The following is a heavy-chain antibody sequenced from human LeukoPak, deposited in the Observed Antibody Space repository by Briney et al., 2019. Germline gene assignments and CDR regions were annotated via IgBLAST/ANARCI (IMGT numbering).Heavy chain of an antibody. V-gene: IGHV3-23*01. D-gene: IGHD3-10*01. J-gene: IGHJ4*02. CDR3: AKEVRGVFDY. CDR2: ISGSGGST. CDR1: GFTFSSYG. Sequence: PGGSLRLSCAASGFTFSSYGMSWVRQAPGEGLEWVSAISGSGGSTYYADSVKGRFTISRDNSKNTVYLQMNSLRAEDTAVYYCAKEVRGVFDYWGQGTLVTVSS.